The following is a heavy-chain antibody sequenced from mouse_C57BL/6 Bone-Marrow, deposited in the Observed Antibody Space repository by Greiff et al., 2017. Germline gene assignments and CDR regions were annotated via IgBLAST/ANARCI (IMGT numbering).Heavy chain of an antibody. CDR3: ARLFYYEYYFDY. J-gene: IGHJ2*01. CDR2: FYPGSGSI. CDR1: GYTFTEYT. V-gene: IGHV1-62-2*01. D-gene: IGHD2-4*01. Sequence: VKLQESGAELVKPGASVKLSCKASGYTFTEYTIHWVKQRSGQGLEWIGWFYPGSGSIKYNEKFKDKATLTADKSSSTVSMELSRLTSEDSAVYFCARLFYYEYYFDYWGQGTTLTVSS.